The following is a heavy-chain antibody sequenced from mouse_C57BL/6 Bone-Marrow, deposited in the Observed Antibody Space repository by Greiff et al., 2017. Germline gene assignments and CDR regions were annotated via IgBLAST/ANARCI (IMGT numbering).Heavy chain of an antibody. CDR2: IYPGNSDT. D-gene: IGHD1-1*01. J-gene: IGHJ4*01. V-gene: IGHV1-5*01. CDR1: GYSFTSYW. CDR3: TRGYYGDAMDY. Sequence: VQLQQSGTVLARPGASVKMSCKTSGYSFTSYWMYWVKQRPGQGLEWIGAIYPGNSDTSYNQKFKGKAKLTAVTSASTAYMEISSLTNEDSAVYSCTRGYYGDAMDYWGQGTSVTVSS.